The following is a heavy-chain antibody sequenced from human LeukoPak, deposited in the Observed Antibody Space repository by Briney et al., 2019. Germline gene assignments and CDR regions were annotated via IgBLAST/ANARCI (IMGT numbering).Heavy chain of an antibody. CDR3: ARASYCSGGSCYSDY. CDR2: NSAHNGNT. Sequence: ASVKVSCKASGYTFTSYSISWVRQAPGQGLEWMGWNSAHNGNTIYAQKVKGRVTMTTDTSTSTAYMELRSLKSDDTAVYYCARASYCSGGSCYSDYWGQGTLVTVSS. CDR1: GYTFTSYS. D-gene: IGHD2-15*01. J-gene: IGHJ4*02. V-gene: IGHV1-18*01.